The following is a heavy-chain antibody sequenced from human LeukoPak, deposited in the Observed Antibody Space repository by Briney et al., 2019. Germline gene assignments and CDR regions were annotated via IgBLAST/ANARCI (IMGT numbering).Heavy chain of an antibody. CDR2: INHSGGT. Sequence: SETLSLTCAVYGGSFSGYYRSWIRQPPGKGLEWVGAINHSGGTTYNPSFKSGVTISVGASKNQFSLKLSSVTAADRAVYYLAGRPRVRRTSNDWFDPWGQGTLVTVSS. D-gene: IGHD3-16*01. J-gene: IGHJ5*02. CDR1: GGSFSGYY. CDR3: AGRPRVRRTSNDWFDP. V-gene: IGHV4-34*01.